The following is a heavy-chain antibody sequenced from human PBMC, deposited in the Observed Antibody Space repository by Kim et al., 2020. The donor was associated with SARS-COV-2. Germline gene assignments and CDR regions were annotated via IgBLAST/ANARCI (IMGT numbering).Heavy chain of an antibody. J-gene: IGHJ5*02. D-gene: IGHD6-6*01. CDR1: GFTFSDYY. Sequence: GGSLRLSCAASGFTFSDYYMSWIRQAPGKGLEWVSYISSSGSTIYYADSVKGRFTISRDNAKNSLYLQMNSLRAEDTAVYYCARDPEAARLFNWFDPWGQGTLVTVSS. CDR3: ARDPEAARLFNWFDP. V-gene: IGHV3-11*01. CDR2: ISSSGSTI.